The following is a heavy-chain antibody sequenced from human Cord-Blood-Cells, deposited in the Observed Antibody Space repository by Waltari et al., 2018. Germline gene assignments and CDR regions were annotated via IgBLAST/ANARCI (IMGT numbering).Heavy chain of an antibody. CDR3: ARPYGSSGYYYTPYAFDI. CDR2: INHSGST. V-gene: IGHV4-34*01. D-gene: IGHD3-22*01. J-gene: IGHJ3*02. CDR1: GGSFSGYY. Sequence: QVQLQQWGAGLLKPSETLSLTCAAYGGSFSGYYWSWIRQPPGKGLEWIGEINHSGSTNYNPSLKSRVTISVDTSKNQFSLKLSSVTAADTAVYYCARPYGSSGYYYTPYAFDIWGQGTMVTVSS.